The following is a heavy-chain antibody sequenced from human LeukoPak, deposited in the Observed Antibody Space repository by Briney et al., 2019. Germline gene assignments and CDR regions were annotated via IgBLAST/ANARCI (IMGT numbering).Heavy chain of an antibody. D-gene: IGHD1-26*01. V-gene: IGHV6-1*01. J-gene: IGHJ5*01. CDR3: ARLVGASWFDS. Sequence: SQTLSLTCAISGNSVSTNSATWTWLRQSPSRGLEWLGRTYYRSKWNNDYAVSMKSRITINPDTSKNQFSLQLNSVTPEDTAVYYCARLVGASWFDSWGQGTLVTVSS. CDR2: TYYRSKWNN. CDR1: GNSVSTNSAT.